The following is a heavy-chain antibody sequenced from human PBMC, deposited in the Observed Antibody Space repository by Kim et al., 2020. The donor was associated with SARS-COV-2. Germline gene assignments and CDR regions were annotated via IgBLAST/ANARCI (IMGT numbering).Heavy chain of an antibody. CDR3: ARAGVLLWFGGLDV. CDR2: ISSSSSYT. V-gene: IGHV3-11*05. CDR1: GFTFSDYY. D-gene: IGHD3-10*01. J-gene: IGHJ6*02. Sequence: GGSLRLSCAASGFTFSDYYMSWIRQAPGKGLEWVSYISSSSSYTNYADSVKGRFTISRDNAKNSLYLQMNSLRAEDTAVYYCARAGVLLWFGGLDVWGQGTTVTVSS.